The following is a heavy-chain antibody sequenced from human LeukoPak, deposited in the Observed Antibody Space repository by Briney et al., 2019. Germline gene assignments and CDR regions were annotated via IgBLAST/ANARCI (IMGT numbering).Heavy chain of an antibody. V-gene: IGHV4-34*01. CDR1: GGSFSGYY. Sequence: PSETLSLTCAVYGGSFSGYYWSWIRQPPGKGLEWIGEISHSGSTNYNPSLKSRVTISVDTSKNQFSLKLSSVTAADTAVYYCARGNSYSSSWYGYNWFDPWAREPWSPSPQ. CDR2: ISHSGST. D-gene: IGHD6-13*01. J-gene: IGHJ5*02. CDR3: ARGNSYSSSWYGYNWFDP.